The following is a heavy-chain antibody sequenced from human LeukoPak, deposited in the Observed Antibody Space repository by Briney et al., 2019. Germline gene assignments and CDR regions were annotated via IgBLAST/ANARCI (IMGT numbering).Heavy chain of an antibody. D-gene: IGHD3-10*01. J-gene: IGHJ4*02. CDR2: IKADGSQK. CDR1: AFTFTRYW. CDR3: ARESCYGSGSGFDY. Sequence: PGRSLRLSCAASAFTFTRYWMSCVRQAARKGMEWVAAIKADGSQKYYVESVKGRFTTSRDNANTSLSLQMNSLRAEDTAVYYCARESCYGSGSGFDYWGQGTLVTVSS. V-gene: IGHV3-7*03.